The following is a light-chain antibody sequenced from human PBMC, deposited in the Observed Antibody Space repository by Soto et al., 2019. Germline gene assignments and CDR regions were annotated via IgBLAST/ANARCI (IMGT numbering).Light chain of an antibody. Sequence: DIQMTQSPSSLSASLGVRVTITCRASQTISNYLNWYQQKSGRAPELLVYAASNLQSGVPSRFTGGGSGTHFTLTISGLEPADFATYFCQQSYNTPITFGQGTQLEIK. CDR2: AAS. V-gene: IGKV1-39*01. CDR3: QQSYNTPIT. J-gene: IGKJ5*01. CDR1: QTISNY.